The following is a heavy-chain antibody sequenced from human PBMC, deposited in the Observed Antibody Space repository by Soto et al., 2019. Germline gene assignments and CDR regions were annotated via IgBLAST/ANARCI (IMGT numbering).Heavy chain of an antibody. J-gene: IGHJ4*02. D-gene: IGHD2-21*01. V-gene: IGHV1-69*04. Sequence: ASVKVSCKASGGTFSSYTSSWLRLAHGQGLEWMGRIIPILGIANYAQKFQGRVTITADKSTSTAYMELSSLRSEDTAVYYCAREGGGDGYNLFDYWGQGTLVTVSS. CDR2: IIPILGIA. CDR3: AREGGGDGYNLFDY. CDR1: GGTFSSYT.